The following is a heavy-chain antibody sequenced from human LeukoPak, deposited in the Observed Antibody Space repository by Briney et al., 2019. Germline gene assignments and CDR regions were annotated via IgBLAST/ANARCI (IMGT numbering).Heavy chain of an antibody. J-gene: IGHJ4*02. D-gene: IGHD2-15*01. CDR3: ARAKIYCSGGSCYPYYFDY. V-gene: IGHV1-2*02. CDR2: INPNSGGT. Sequence: VASVKVSCKASGYTFTGYYMHWVRQAPGQGLEWMGWINPNSGGTNYAQKSQGRVTMTRDTSISTAYMELSRLRSDDTAVYYCARAKIYCSGGSCYPYYFDYWGQGTLVTVSS. CDR1: GYTFTGYY.